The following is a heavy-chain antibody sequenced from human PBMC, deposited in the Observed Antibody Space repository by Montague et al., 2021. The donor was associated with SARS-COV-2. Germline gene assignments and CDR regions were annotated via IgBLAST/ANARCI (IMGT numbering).Heavy chain of an antibody. V-gene: IGHV4-39*01. Sequence: SETLSLTCAVSGDSIRGGSYSWVCIRQPPGRGLDWVGSIYYDMSTYYNPSFKGRITISVYTSKTQFSLKLSTATAAATALYSCARRVHPAFGSGAIDYWGQGTLVTVSS. CDR3: ARRVHPAFGSGAIDY. D-gene: IGHD6-19*01. CDR1: GDSIRGGSYS. CDR2: IYYDMST. J-gene: IGHJ4*02.